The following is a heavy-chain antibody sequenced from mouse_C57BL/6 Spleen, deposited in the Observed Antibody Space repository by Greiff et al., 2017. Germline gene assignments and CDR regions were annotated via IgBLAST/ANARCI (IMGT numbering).Heavy chain of an antibody. Sequence: LVESGPELVKPGASVKISCKASGYAFSSSWMNWVKQRPGKGLEWIGRIYPGDGDTNYNGKFKGKATLTADKSSSTAYMQLSSLTSEDSAVYFCARDYGSSGYYFDYWGQGTTLTVSS. CDR2: IYPGDGDT. CDR3: ARDYGSSGYYFDY. D-gene: IGHD1-1*01. V-gene: IGHV1-82*01. CDR1: GYAFSSSW. J-gene: IGHJ2*01.